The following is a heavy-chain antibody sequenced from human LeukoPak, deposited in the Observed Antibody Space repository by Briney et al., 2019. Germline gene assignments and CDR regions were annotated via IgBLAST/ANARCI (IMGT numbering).Heavy chain of an antibody. CDR2: INSDGSST. J-gene: IGHJ4*02. CDR1: GFTFSSYW. V-gene: IGHV3-74*01. D-gene: IGHD6-19*01. CDR3: ARGDGSGWPLDK. Sequence: SGGSLRLSCAASGFTFSSYWMHWVRQAPGKGLVWVSRINSDGSSTSYADSVKGRFTVSRDNAKNTLYLQMNSLRVEDTAVYYCARGDGSGWPLDKWGQGTLVTVSS.